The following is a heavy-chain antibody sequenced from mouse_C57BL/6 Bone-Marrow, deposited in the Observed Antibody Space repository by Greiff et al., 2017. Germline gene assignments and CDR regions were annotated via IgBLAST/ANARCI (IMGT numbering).Heavy chain of an antibody. V-gene: IGHV1-7*01. CDR3: ARSPRQLRLRGGDFDY. J-gene: IGHJ2*01. CDR1: GYTFTSYW. D-gene: IGHD3-2*02. Sequence: VQLQQSGAELAKPGASVKLSCKASGYTFTSYWMHWVKQRPGQGLEWIGYINPSSGYTKYNQKFKDKATLTADKSSSTAYMQLSSLTYEDSAVYYCARSPRQLRLRGGDFDYWGQGTTLTVSS. CDR2: INPSSGYT.